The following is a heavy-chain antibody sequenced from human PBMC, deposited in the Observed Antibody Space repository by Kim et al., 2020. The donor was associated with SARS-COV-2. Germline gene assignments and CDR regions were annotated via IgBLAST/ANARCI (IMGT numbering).Heavy chain of an antibody. CDR2: IYYSGST. CDR3: ARHREESIFGVVINYYYYYGMDV. Sequence: SETLSLTCTVSGGSISSYYWSWIRQPPGKGLEWIGYIYYSGSTNYNPSLKSRVTISVDTSKNQFSLKLSSVTAADTAVYYCARHREESIFGVVINYYYYYGMDVWGQGTTVTVSS. CDR1: GGSISSYY. J-gene: IGHJ6*02. D-gene: IGHD3-3*01. V-gene: IGHV4-59*08.